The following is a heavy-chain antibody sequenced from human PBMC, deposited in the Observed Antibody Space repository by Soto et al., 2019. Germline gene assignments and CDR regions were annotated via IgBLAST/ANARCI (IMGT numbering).Heavy chain of an antibody. CDR1: GYIFINYY. Sequence: QVHLVQSGAEVKKPEASVKVSCKASGYIFINYYIHWVRQAPGQGLEWIGIIKPTDGSTNYAQKFRVRVTMARDTSTSTVYMDLISLRSDDTAVYYCARDLAASDYWGQGTLVTVSS. CDR3: ARDLAASDY. CDR2: IKPTDGST. J-gene: IGHJ4*02. D-gene: IGHD6-13*01. V-gene: IGHV1-46*01.